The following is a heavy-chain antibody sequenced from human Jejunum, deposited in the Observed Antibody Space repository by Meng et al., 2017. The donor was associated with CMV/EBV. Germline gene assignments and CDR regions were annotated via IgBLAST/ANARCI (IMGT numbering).Heavy chain of an antibody. CDR1: GFTFSSYW. Sequence: CAASGFTFSSYWMSWVRQAPGKGLEWVANIKQDGSEKYYVDSVKGRFTISRDNAKNSLYLQMNSLRAEDTAVYYCARDHRGRPHDYWGQGTLVTVS. V-gene: IGHV3-7*01. D-gene: IGHD1-14*01. CDR2: IKQDGSEK. CDR3: ARDHRGRPHDY. J-gene: IGHJ4*02.